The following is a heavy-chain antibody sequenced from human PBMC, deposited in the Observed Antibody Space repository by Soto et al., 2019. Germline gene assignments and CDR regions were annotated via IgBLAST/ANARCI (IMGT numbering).Heavy chain of an antibody. CDR2: ISYLGRT. CDR3: ARGGGYDSFDF. Sequence: PSETLSLTCTVSGGSISSGGYFWSWVRQHPEKGLEWIGNISYLGRTYYNPSLKSRLSISIDTTRNQFSLKLSSMTAADKAVYYCARGGGYDSFDFWGQGIQVTVSS. D-gene: IGHD2-15*01. V-gene: IGHV4-31*03. CDR1: GGSISSGGYF. J-gene: IGHJ4*02.